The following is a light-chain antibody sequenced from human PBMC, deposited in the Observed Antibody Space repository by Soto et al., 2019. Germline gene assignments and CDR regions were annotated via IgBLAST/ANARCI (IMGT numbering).Light chain of an antibody. CDR1: SGDVGGYGY. CDR3: SSYSDSSTLYV. V-gene: IGLV2-14*01. CDR2: EVS. J-gene: IGLJ1*01. Sequence: QSALTQPASVSGSPGQSITISCSGTSGDVGGYGYVSWYQQHPGKAPKLLIYEVSNRLSGVSNRFSGSKSDNTASLTISGLQAEDEADYYCSSYSDSSTLYVFGTGTKLTVL.